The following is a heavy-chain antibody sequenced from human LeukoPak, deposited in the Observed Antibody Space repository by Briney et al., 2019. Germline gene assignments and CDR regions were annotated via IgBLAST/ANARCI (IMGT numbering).Heavy chain of an antibody. V-gene: IGHV4-4*02. CDR1: GFTFSSYTM. Sequence: PGGSLRLSCAASGFTFSSYTMNWVRQPPGKGLEWIGEIYHSGSTNYNPSLKSRVTISVDKSKNQFSLKLSSVTAADTAVYYCASVPSNWGQGTLVTVSS. CDR3: ASVPSN. J-gene: IGHJ4*02. CDR2: IYHSGST. D-gene: IGHD2/OR15-2a*01.